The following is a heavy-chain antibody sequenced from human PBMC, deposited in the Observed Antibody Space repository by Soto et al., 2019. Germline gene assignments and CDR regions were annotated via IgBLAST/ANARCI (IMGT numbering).Heavy chain of an antibody. CDR2: ISINGGST. Sequence: GGSLRLSCSASGFTFSSYAMHWVRQAPGKGRGYVSAISINGGSTYYADSVKGRFTISRDNSKNTLYLQMSSLRAEDTAVYYCVKAVGNWNDYYYYGMDVWGQGTTVTVSS. J-gene: IGHJ6*02. CDR1: GFTFSSYA. D-gene: IGHD1-1*01. CDR3: VKAVGNWNDYYYYGMDV. V-gene: IGHV3-64D*06.